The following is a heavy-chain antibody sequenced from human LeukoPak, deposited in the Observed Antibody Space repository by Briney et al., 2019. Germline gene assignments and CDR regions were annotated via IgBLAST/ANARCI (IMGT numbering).Heavy chain of an antibody. Sequence: ASVKVSCTASGYTFTSYYMHWVRQAPGQGLEWMGIIHPSGGSTSYAQKFQGRVTMTRDTSTSTVYMELSSLRSEDTAVYYCARGGIVDGFDYWGQGTLVTVSS. CDR1: GYTFTSYY. CDR3: ARGGIVDGFDY. V-gene: IGHV1-46*01. J-gene: IGHJ4*02. CDR2: IHPSGGST. D-gene: IGHD1-26*01.